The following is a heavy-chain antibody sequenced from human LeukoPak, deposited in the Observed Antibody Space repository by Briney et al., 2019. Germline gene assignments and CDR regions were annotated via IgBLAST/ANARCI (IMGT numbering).Heavy chain of an antibody. CDR1: GFTFSDYY. CDR3: AKIEERGAFDI. CDR2: VSGSGSTI. J-gene: IGHJ3*02. V-gene: IGHV3-11*01. Sequence: PDRSLRLSCAASGFTFSDYYMSWIRQAPGKGLEWVSYVSGSGSTIYIADSVKGRFTISRDNARNSLYLQMNSLRAEDTAVYYCAKIEERGAFDIWGQGAMVTVSS.